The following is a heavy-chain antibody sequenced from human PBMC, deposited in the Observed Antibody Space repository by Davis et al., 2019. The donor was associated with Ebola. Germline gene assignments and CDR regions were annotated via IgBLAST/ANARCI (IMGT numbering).Heavy chain of an antibody. V-gene: IGHV3-21*01. CDR1: GFTFSSYS. CDR3: ARDRDGEGNWYFDL. Sequence: GESLKISCAASGFTFSSYSMNWVRQAPGKGLEWVSSISSSSSYIYYADSVKGRFTISRDNSKNTLYLEVNSLRSEDTAFYYCARDRDGEGNWYFDLWGRGTLVTVSS. J-gene: IGHJ2*01. D-gene: IGHD4-17*01. CDR2: ISSSSSYI.